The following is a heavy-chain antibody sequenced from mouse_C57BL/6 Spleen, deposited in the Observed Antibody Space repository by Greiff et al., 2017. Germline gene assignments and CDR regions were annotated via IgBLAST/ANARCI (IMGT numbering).Heavy chain of an antibody. V-gene: IGHV1-15*01. Sequence: VQLQQSGAELARPGASVTLSCKASGYTFTDYEMHWVKQTPVHGLEWIGAIDPETGGTAYNQKFKGKAILTADTSSSTAYIELRSLTSEDSAVYYCTKLRFAYWGQGTLVTVSA. J-gene: IGHJ3*01. CDR2: IDPETGGT. CDR3: TKLRFAY. CDR1: GYTFTDYE. D-gene: IGHD2-1*01.